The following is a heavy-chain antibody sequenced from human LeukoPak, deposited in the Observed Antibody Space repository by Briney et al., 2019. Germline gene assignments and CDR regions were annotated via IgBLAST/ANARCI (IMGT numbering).Heavy chain of an antibody. J-gene: IGHJ4*02. CDR1: GFTFSDYA. CDR2: ISGSGVVT. D-gene: IGHD1-26*01. V-gene: IGHV3-23*01. Sequence: PGGSLRLSCATSGFTFSDYAMTWVRQAPGKGLEWVATISGSGVVTYYADSVKGRFTVSGDNSKNTVYLQVSSLTAADTAVYYCAKDRSIGTYYTFDHWGQGTLVTVSS. CDR3: AKDRSIGTYYTFDH.